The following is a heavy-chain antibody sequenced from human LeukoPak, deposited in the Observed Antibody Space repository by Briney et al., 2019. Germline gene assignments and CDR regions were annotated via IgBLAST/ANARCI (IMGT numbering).Heavy chain of an antibody. CDR2: FNREDDEA. D-gene: IGHD3-22*01. V-gene: IGHV1-24*01. CDR1: GYTLTDFS. CDR3: ATLDSYYDNSGRPLVPD. J-gene: IGHJ4*02. Sequence: GASLKVSCNISGYTLTDFSMHWVRQAPGKGLEWMVGFNREDDEAMYAPHFQGRVTVAEDTSTDTAYMELSSLRSEDTAVYYCATLDSYYDNSGRPLVPDWGQGTLVTVSS.